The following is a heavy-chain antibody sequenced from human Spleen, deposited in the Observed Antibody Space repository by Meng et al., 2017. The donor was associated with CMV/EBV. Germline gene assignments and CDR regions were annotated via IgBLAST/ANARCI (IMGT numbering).Heavy chain of an antibody. J-gene: IGHJ4*02. V-gene: IGHV4-34*01. CDR3: ARGLQQWLAFDY. CDR2: INHSGST. CDR1: GGSFSGYY. Sequence: SQTLSLTCAVYGGSFSGYYWSWIRQPPGKGLEWIGEINHSGSTNYNPSLKSRVTISVDTSKNQFSLKLSSVTAADTAVYYCARGLQQWLAFDYWGQGTLVTAPQ. D-gene: IGHD6-19*01.